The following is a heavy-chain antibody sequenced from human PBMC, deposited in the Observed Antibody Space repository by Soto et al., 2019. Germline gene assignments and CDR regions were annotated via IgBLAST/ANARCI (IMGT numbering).Heavy chain of an antibody. J-gene: IGHJ6*03. Sequence: PGGSLRLSCAASGFTFSGYGMNWVRQAPGRGLEWISYISPGGITIYYADSVKGRFTISRDNAERSLYLQMNSLRAEDTAVYYCAREYYQLVKHYYYYMDVWGTGTTVTVSS. CDR3: AREYYQLVKHYYYYMDV. CDR1: GFTFSGYG. CDR2: ISPGGITI. V-gene: IGHV3-48*01. D-gene: IGHD2-2*01.